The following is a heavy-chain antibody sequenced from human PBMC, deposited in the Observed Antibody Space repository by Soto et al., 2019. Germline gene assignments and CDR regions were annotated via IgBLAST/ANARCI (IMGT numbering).Heavy chain of an antibody. D-gene: IGHD2-21*02. V-gene: IGHV1-18*01. CDR3: ARDLWGYCGVDCYPLDV. Sequence: GASVKVSCKASGYTFTSYGISWVRQAPGQGLEWMGWISAYNGNTKYVQKFQGRVTMTTDTSTSTAYMELRSLRSDDTAVYYCARDLWGYCGVDCYPLDVWGQGTTVTVSS. J-gene: IGHJ6*02. CDR1: GYTFTSYG. CDR2: ISAYNGNT.